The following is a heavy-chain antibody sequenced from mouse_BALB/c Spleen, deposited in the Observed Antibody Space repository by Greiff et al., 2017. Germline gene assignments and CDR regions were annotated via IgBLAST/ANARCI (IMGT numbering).Heavy chain of an antibody. J-gene: IGHJ2*01. CDR2: IHYSGST. V-gene: IGHV3-1*02. CDR1: GYSITSGYS. CDR3: ARGNWDGLFDY. D-gene: IGHD4-1*01. Sequence: EVKLVESGPDLVKPSQSLSLTCTVTGYSITSGYSWHWIRQFPGNKLEWMGYIHYSGSTNYNPSLKSRISITRDTSKNQFFLQLNSVTTEDTATYYCARGNWDGLFDYWGQGTTLTVSS.